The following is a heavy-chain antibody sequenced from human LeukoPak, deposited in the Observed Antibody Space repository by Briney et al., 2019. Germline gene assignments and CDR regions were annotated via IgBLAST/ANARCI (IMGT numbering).Heavy chain of an antibody. V-gene: IGHV4-4*07. CDR1: GGSISSYY. Sequence: SETLSLTCTVSGGSISSYYWGWIRQPAGKGLEWIGRIYTSGSTNYNPSLKSRVTMSIDTSKNQFSLNLSSVTAADTAMYYCASGGEKYDSDWWDKWFDPWGQGTLVTVSS. D-gene: IGHD6-19*01. CDR2: IYTSGST. CDR3: ASGGEKYDSDWWDKWFDP. J-gene: IGHJ5*02.